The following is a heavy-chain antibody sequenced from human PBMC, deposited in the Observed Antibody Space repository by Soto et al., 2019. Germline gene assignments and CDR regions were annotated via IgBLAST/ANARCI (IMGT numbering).Heavy chain of an antibody. CDR2: ISYDGSNK. D-gene: IGHD6-13*01. Sequence: GGSLRLSCAASGFTFSSYAMHWVRQAPGKGLEWVAVISYDGSNKYYADSVKGRFTISRDNSKNTLYLQMNSLRAEDTAVYYCASSAAAGRTDAFDIWGQGTMVTVSS. J-gene: IGHJ3*02. CDR3: ASSAAAGRTDAFDI. CDR1: GFTFSSYA. V-gene: IGHV3-30-3*01.